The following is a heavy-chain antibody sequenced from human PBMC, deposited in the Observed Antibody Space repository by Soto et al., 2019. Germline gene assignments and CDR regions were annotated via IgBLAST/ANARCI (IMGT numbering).Heavy chain of an antibody. Sequence: ASVKVSCKASGYTLIMYYIHWMRQAPGQGLEWMGLINPSGGSTTYAQKFQGRVTMTRDTSTSTVYMDLSSLKSEDTAVYYCASIIPRYSGSYAFDYWGQGTLVTVSS. D-gene: IGHD1-26*01. V-gene: IGHV1-46*01. CDR3: ASIIPRYSGSYAFDY. J-gene: IGHJ4*02. CDR1: GYTLIMYY. CDR2: INPSGGST.